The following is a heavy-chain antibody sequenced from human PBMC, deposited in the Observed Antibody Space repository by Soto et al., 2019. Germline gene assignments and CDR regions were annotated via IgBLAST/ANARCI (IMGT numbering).Heavy chain of an antibody. Sequence: QVQLVESGGGVVQPGRSLRLSCAASGFTFSSYGMHWVRQAPGKGLEWVAVIWCDGSNKYYADSVKGRFTISRDNSKNTLYLQMNSLRAEDTAVYYCARAITIFGVVTPARNYYGMDVWGQGTTVTVSS. CDR2: IWCDGSNK. D-gene: IGHD3-3*01. CDR1: GFTFSSYG. J-gene: IGHJ6*02. V-gene: IGHV3-33*01. CDR3: ARAITIFGVVTPARNYYGMDV.